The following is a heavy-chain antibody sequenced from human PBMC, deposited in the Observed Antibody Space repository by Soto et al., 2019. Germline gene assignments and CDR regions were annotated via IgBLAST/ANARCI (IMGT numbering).Heavy chain of an antibody. Sequence: QVQLVQSGAEVKKPGASVKVSRKATGYTFPSYDINWVRQATGQGLEWMGWMNPNIGNTGYAQKFQGRVTMTRNTSISTAYMELSSLRSEDTAVYYCARERTGTTSMDVWGQGTTVTVSS. D-gene: IGHD1-1*01. CDR2: MNPNIGNT. J-gene: IGHJ6*02. CDR1: GYTFPSYD. V-gene: IGHV1-8*01. CDR3: ARERTGTTSMDV.